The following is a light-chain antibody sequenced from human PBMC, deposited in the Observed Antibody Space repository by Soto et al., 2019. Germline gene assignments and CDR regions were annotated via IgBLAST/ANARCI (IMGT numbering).Light chain of an antibody. CDR3: SSYTSDSTWV. CDR1: SSDVGGYNY. Sequence: QSALAQPASVSGSPGQSITISCTGTSSDVGGYNYVSWYQQHPGNAPKLMIYDVSNRPSGVSNRFSGSKSGNTASLTISGLQAEDEADYYCSSYTSDSTWVFGGGTKVTVL. J-gene: IGLJ2*01. CDR2: DVS. V-gene: IGLV2-14*01.